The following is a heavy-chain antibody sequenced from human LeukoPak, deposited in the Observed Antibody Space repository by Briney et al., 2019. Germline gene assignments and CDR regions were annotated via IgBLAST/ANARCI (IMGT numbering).Heavy chain of an antibody. D-gene: IGHD5-12*01. CDR2: ISGSGGST. CDR3: AKDRGIVATIPLDY. CDR1: GFTFSSYA. J-gene: IGHJ4*02. Sequence: GGSLRLSCAASGFTFSSYAMIWVRQAPGKELEWVSAISGSGGSTYYADSVKGRFTISRDNSKNTLYLQMNSLRAEDTAVYYCAKDRGIVATIPLDYWGQGALVTVSS. V-gene: IGHV3-23*01.